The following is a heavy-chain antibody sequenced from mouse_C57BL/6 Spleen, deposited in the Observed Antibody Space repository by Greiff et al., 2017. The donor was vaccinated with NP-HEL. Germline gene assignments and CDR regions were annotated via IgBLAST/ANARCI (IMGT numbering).Heavy chain of an antibody. J-gene: IGHJ3*01. CDR1: GYTFTSYW. Sequence: QVQLQQPGAELVRPGSSVKLSCKASGYTFTSYWMDWVKQRPGQGLEWIGNIYPSDSETHYNQKFKDKATLTVDKSSSTAYMQLSSLTSEDSAVYYCARSGLDGYYVRFAYWGQGTLVTVSA. CDR2: IYPSDSET. CDR3: ARSGLDGYYVRFAY. D-gene: IGHD2-3*01. V-gene: IGHV1-61*01.